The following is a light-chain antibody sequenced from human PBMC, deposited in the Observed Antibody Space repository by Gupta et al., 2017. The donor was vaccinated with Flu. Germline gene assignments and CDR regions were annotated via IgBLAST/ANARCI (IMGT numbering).Light chain of an antibody. CDR3: QQYKNWPPWT. CDR1: QSVNGN. V-gene: IGKV3-15*01. CDR2: DAS. Sequence: EIIMTQSPVTLSVSPGERATLSCRASQSVNGNLAWYQQKPGQAPRLLIYDASTRATGIPARFSGSGSGTEFTLTISSRQSEDFAVYYCQQYKNWPPWTFGQGTKVEIK. J-gene: IGKJ1*01.